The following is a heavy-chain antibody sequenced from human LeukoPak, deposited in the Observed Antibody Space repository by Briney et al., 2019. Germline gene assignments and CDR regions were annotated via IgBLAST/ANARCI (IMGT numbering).Heavy chain of an antibody. CDR3: ACSGWFWGAFDY. Sequence: PSETLAHTCCVSGGSISISHYFWGGIRQPPGKGLEWIALRCSTGITHYYPSLESRISVSVDTSNNQSSLMLTSLTAADTAVYYCACSGWFWGAFDYWGQGILVTVSS. J-gene: IGHJ4*02. D-gene: IGHD6-19*01. V-gene: IGHV4-39*01. CDR2: RCSTGIT. CDR1: GGSISISHYF.